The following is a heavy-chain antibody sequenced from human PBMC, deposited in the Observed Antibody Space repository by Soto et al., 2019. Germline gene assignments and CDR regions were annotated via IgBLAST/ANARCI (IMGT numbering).Heavy chain of an antibody. CDR2: IIPIFGTA. J-gene: IGHJ3*02. CDR1: GYTLTELS. Sequence: VKVSCKVSGYTLTELSMHWVRQAPGQGLEWMGGIIPIFGTANYAQKFQGRVTITADESTSTAYMELSSLRSEDTAVYYCARGIAAGSDAFDIWGQGTMVTVSS. CDR3: ARGIAAGSDAFDI. V-gene: IGHV1-69*13. D-gene: IGHD6-13*01.